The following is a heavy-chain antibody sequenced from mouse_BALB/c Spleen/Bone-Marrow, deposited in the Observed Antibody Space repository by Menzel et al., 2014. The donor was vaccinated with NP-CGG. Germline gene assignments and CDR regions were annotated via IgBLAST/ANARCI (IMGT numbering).Heavy chain of an antibody. Sequence: QVQLQQSGAELVKPGASVKLSCKASGYTFTCYYMYWVKQRPGQGLEWIGEINPSNGGTNFNEKFKSKATLTVDKSSSTAYMQLSSLTSEDSAVYYCTRSTMITYFDYWGQGTTLTVSS. J-gene: IGHJ2*01. CDR2: INPSNGGT. D-gene: IGHD2-4*01. CDR1: GYTFTCYY. CDR3: TRSTMITYFDY. V-gene: IGHV1S81*02.